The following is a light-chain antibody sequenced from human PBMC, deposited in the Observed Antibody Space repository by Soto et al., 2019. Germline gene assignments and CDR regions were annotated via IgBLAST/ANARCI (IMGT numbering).Light chain of an antibody. V-gene: IGKV1-5*03. J-gene: IGKJ1*01. CDR2: KAS. CDR1: QSVSSW. Sequence: DVQLTQSPSTLPASVGDRVTITCRASQSVSSWLAWYQAKPGKAPNLLIYKASTLESGVPSRFSGSGSGTEFTLTISSLQPDDFATYYCQQYRSYSWTFGQGTKVEI. CDR3: QQYRSYSWT.